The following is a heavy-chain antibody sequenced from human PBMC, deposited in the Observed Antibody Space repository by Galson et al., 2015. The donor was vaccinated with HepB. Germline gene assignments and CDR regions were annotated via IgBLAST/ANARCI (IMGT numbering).Heavy chain of an antibody. J-gene: IGHJ5*02. V-gene: IGHV3-33*08. CDR2: IWYDGSNK. CDR1: GFTFHSYG. Sequence: SLRLSCPASGFTFHSYGMHCARQAPGKGLGCVAVIWYDGSNKYYADSVKGRFTISRDNSKNTLYLQMNSLSAEDTAVYYCARDRVYGNNWFDPWGQGTLVTVSS. CDR3: ARDRVYGNNWFDP. D-gene: IGHD2-8*01.